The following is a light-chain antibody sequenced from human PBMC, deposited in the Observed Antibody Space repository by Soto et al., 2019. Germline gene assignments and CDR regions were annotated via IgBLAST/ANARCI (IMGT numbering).Light chain of an antibody. CDR2: DAS. CDR1: QIVISY. J-gene: IGKJ5*01. CDR3: QQRSNWPPIT. Sequence: EIVLTQSPATLSLSPGERATLSSRASQIVISYLAWYQQKPGQAPRLLIYDASNRATGIPARFSGSGSGTDFTLTISSLEPEDFAVYYCQQRSNWPPITFGQGTRLEIK. V-gene: IGKV3-11*01.